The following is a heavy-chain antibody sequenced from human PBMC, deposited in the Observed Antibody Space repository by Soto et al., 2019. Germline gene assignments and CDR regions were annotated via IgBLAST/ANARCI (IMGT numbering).Heavy chain of an antibody. V-gene: IGHV4-34*01. CDR1: GRSFSGYY. Sequence: SETLSLTCAVYGRSFSGYYWSWIRQPPGKGLEWIGEINHSGSTNYNPSLKSRVTISVDTSKNQFSLKLSSVTAADTAVYYCARGSSPGGSSWYRLRWYAFDIWGQGTMVS. J-gene: IGHJ3*02. CDR2: INHSGST. CDR3: ARGSSPGGSSWYRLRWYAFDI. D-gene: IGHD6-13*01.